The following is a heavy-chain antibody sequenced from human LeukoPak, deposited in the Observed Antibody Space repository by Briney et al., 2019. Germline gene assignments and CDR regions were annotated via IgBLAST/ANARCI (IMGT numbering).Heavy chain of an antibody. CDR2: ISAYNGNT. D-gene: IGHD5-12*01. V-gene: IGHV1-18*04. J-gene: IGHJ4*02. Sequence: ASVKVSFKASGYTFTRYGISWVGQAPGQGLEWMGWISAYNGNTNYAQKLQGRVTITTDTSTSTAYMELRSLRSDDTAVYYCARVVVVEATITYFDYWGQGTLVTVSS. CDR3: ARVVVVEATITYFDY. CDR1: GYTFTRYG.